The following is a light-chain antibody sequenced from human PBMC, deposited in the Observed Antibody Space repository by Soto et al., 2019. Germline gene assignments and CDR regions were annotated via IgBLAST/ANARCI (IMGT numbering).Light chain of an antibody. CDR1: QSLSTN. J-gene: IGKJ1*01. CDR3: QQYNNWPRT. CDR2: GAS. V-gene: IGKV3-15*01. Sequence: EIVMTQSPATLSVSPGERATFSCRASQSLSTNLAWYQQKPGQAPRLLIYGASTRATGIPTRFSGSGSGTEFTLTISSLQSEDFAICFCQQYNNWPRTFGQGTKVEIK.